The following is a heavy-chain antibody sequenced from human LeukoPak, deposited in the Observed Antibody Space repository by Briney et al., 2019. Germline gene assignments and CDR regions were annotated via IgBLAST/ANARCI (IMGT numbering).Heavy chain of an antibody. Sequence: ASVKVSCKASGYTFTSYYMHWVRQAPGQGLEWMGIINPSGGSTSYAQKFQGRVTMTRDTSTSTVYMELSSLRSEDTAVYYCARPSYCVFDNCGYWLDPWGPGTLITVSS. D-gene: IGHD2-21*01. CDR1: GYTFTSYY. V-gene: IGHV1-46*01. CDR2: INPSGGST. CDR3: ARPSYCVFDNCGYWLDP. J-gene: IGHJ5*02.